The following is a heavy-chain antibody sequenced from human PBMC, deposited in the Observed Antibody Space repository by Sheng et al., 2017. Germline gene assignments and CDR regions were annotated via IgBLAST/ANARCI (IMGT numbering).Heavy chain of an antibody. J-gene: IGHJ6*03. CDR3: ARGYYDFWSGYYTRYYYYMDV. CDR2: IYTSGST. D-gene: IGHD3-3*01. V-gene: IGHV4-4*07. CDR1: VAPSVVTT. Sequence: QVQLQESGPGLVKPFGDPCPSPALSLVAPSVVTTGAGSGSRRKGLEWIGRIYTSGSTNYNPSLKSRVTMSVXTSKNQFSLKLSSVTAADTAVYYCARGYYDFWSGYYTRYYYYMDVWGKGPRSPSP.